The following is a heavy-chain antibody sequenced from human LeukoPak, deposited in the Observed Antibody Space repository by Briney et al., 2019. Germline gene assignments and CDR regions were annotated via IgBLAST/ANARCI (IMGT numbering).Heavy chain of an antibody. CDR2: IDHSGST. V-gene: IGHV4-34*01. CDR3: AGGFSGAPYYYYYMDV. J-gene: IGHJ6*03. CDR1: GGSFSGYY. D-gene: IGHD3-3*01. Sequence: KPSETLSLTCAVYGGSFSGYYWSWIRQPPGKGLECIGEIDHSGSTNYNPSLKSRVTISVDTSKNQFSLKVSSVTAADTAVYYCAGGFSGAPYYYYYMDVWGKGNRVTVSS.